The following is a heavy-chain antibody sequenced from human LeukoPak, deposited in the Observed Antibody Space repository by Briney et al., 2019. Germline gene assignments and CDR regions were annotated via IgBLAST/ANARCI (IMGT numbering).Heavy chain of an antibody. CDR1: GYGFNIYW. CDR3: ARRDGRAFDI. CDR2: IYPADSDT. V-gene: IGHV5-51*01. J-gene: IGHJ3*02. D-gene: IGHD2-21*02. Sequence: GESLKISCKGSGYGFNIYWIGWVRQLPGKGLEWMGIIYPADSDTRYSPSFQGQVTISADKSISTAYLQWSSLKASDTAMYYCARRDGRAFDIWGQGTTVTVSS.